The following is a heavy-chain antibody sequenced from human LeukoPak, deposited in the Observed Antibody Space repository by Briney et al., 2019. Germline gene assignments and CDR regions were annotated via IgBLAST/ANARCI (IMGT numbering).Heavy chain of an antibody. CDR1: GFTFSSYS. CDR3: AAETNGRHYDY. V-gene: IGHV3-21*06. D-gene: IGHD1-14*01. CDR2: ISSSSYI. J-gene: IGHJ4*02. Sequence: GGSLRLSCAASGFTFSSYSMNWVRQAPGKGLEWVSSISSSSYIYYADSVKGRFTISRDNAKNFLYLQMNSLRAEDTAVYYCAAETNGRHYDYWGQGTLLTVSS.